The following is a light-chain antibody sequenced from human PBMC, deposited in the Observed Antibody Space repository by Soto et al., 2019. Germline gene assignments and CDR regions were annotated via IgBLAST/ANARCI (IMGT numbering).Light chain of an antibody. CDR2: KAS. V-gene: IGKV1-5*03. J-gene: IGKJ5*01. CDR3: QQLHGYPIT. Sequence: DYQVTQSPSTLSASVGDRVTITCRASQNIYTWLAWYQQKPGIAPKLLIHKASTLESGVPSRFSGSGYGTEFTLTISGLQPEDSATYYCQQLHGYPITFGQGTRLEI. CDR1: QNIYTW.